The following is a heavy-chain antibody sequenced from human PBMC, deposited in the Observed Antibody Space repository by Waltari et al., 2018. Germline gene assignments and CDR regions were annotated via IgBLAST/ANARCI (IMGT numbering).Heavy chain of an antibody. Sequence: EVQLVESGGGLVQPGGSLRLSCAASGFTFSSYAMSWVRQAPGKGLEWVSAISGSGGSTYYADSVKVRFTISRDNSKNTLYLQMNSLRAEDTAVYYCANSPWIQLWLEVKDYWGQGTLVTVSS. J-gene: IGHJ4*02. CDR3: ANSPWIQLWLEVKDY. CDR2: ISGSGGST. V-gene: IGHV3-23*04. D-gene: IGHD5-18*01. CDR1: GFTFSSYA.